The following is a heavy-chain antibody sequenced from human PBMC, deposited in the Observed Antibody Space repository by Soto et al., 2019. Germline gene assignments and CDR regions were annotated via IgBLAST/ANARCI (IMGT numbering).Heavy chain of an antibody. CDR3: ARGDILTGFDY. V-gene: IGHV4-59*01. CDR2: IYYSGST. CDR1: GGSISSYY. J-gene: IGHJ4*02. D-gene: IGHD3-9*01. Sequence: SETLSLTCTVSGGSISSYYWSWIRQPPGKGLEWIGYIYYSGSTNYNPSLKSRVTISVDTSKNQFSLKLSSVTAADTAVYYCARGDILTGFDYWGQGTLVTVSS.